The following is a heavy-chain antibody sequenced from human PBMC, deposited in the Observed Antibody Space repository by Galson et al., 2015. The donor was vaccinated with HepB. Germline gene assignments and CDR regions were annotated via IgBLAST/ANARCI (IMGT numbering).Heavy chain of an antibody. V-gene: IGHV3-73*01. J-gene: IGHJ6*02. CDR3: TRGLVVVAATQDYSYYYGMDV. D-gene: IGHD2-15*01. CDR1: GFTFSGSA. Sequence: LRLSCAASGFTFSGSAMHWVRQASGKGLEWAGHIRSKANSYATTYAASVKGRFTISRDDSKNTAYLQMNSLKTEDTAVYYCTRGLVVVAATQDYSYYYGMDVWGQGTTVTVSS. CDR2: IRSKANSYAT.